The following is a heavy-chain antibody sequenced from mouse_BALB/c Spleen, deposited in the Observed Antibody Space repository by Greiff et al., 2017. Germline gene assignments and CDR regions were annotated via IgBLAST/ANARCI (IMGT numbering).Heavy chain of an antibody. Sequence: EVQLQQSGTVLARPGASVKMSCKASGYTFTSYWMHWVKQRPGQGLEWIGAIYPGNSDTSYNQKFKGKAKLTAVTSTSTAYMELSSLTNEDSAVYYCTRKVITTVGYFDYWGQGTTLTVSS. D-gene: IGHD1-1*01. CDR3: TRKVITTVGYFDY. J-gene: IGHJ2*01. CDR1: GYTFTSYW. V-gene: IGHV1-5*01. CDR2: IYPGNSDT.